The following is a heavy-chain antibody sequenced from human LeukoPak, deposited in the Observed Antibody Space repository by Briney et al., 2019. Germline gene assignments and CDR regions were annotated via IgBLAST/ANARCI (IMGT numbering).Heavy chain of an antibody. Sequence: GGSLRLSCAASGFTFNTYSMNWVRQAPGKGLEWLSYVKSGNYDIQYADSVTGRFTVSRDSATNSLYLQMNDLKTEDTAVYYCTRDDDYGDGNSDYWGQGTLVTVSS. CDR1: GFTFNTYS. J-gene: IGHJ4*02. CDR3: TRDDDYGDGNSDY. V-gene: IGHV3-48*01. CDR2: VKSGNYDI. D-gene: IGHD4-17*01.